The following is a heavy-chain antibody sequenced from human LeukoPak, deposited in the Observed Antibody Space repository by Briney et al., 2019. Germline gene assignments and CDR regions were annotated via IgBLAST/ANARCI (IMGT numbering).Heavy chain of an antibody. CDR1: GGSISGYY. CDR3: ARAPTGLYGGNSDGPFDI. V-gene: IGHV4-4*07. CDR2: IYTSGST. D-gene: IGHD4-23*01. J-gene: IGHJ3*02. Sequence: SETLSLTCTVSGGSISGYYWSWIRQPAGKGLEWIGRIYTSGSTNYNSSLKSRVTMSVVTSKSQFSLKLTSVTAADTAVYYCARAPTGLYGGNSDGPFDIWGQGTMVTVSS.